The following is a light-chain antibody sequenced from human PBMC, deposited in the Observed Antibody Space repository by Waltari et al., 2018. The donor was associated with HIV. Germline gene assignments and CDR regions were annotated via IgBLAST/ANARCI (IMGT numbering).Light chain of an antibody. Sequence: DIIMTQSPDSLAVSLGERVTINCKSSRNILYNSENKNYLAWYQQKAGQAPRVLISWASTRPVGVPSSIRTFGVPERFSGSGSGTNFSLTISSLQEDDVAVYYCQQYYSLPPTFGGGTRVERK. CDR3: QQYYSLPPT. CDR2: WAS. V-gene: IGKV4-1*01. J-gene: IGKJ4*01. CDR1: RNILYNSENKNY.